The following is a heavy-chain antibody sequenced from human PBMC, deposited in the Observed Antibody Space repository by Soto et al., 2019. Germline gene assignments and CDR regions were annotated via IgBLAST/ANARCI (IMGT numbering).Heavy chain of an antibody. V-gene: IGHV4-31*03. Sequence: QVQLQESGPGLVKPSQTLSLRCSVSGDAISSGTYYWTWVRQPPGEGLEWIGNTYYTGTTYYNPSFRSRVTMSVDTYTNQFSLNLNSVTAADTAVYYCARSHGSFDGDFYYYMDVWGKGTTVTVSS. CDR2: TYYTGTT. J-gene: IGHJ6*03. D-gene: IGHD3-10*01. CDR3: ARSHGSFDGDFYYYMDV. CDR1: GDAISSGTYY.